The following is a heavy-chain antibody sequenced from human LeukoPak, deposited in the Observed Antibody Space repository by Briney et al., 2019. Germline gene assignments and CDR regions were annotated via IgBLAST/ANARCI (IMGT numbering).Heavy chain of an antibody. Sequence: PGGSLRLSCSASGFTFGSYTMHWVRQAPGKGLEYVSAKSSNGASTYYADSVKGRFTISRDNSKNTLFLQMSSLRAEDTALYYCVKVNSNYFDYWGQGTLVTVSS. D-gene: IGHD4-11*01. V-gene: IGHV3-64D*09. J-gene: IGHJ4*02. CDR3: VKVNSNYFDY. CDR2: KSSNGAST. CDR1: GFTFGSYT.